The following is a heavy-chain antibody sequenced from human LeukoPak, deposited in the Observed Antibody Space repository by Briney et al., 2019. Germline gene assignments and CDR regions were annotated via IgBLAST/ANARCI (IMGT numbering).Heavy chain of an antibody. D-gene: IGHD6-19*01. CDR1: GYSFTKHW. V-gene: IGHV5-51*01. J-gene: IGHJ1*01. CDR2: IFPGDSDT. Sequence: GESLKISCKGSGYSFTKHWIAWVRQMPGKGLKWMGIIFPGDSDTRYSPSFQGQVTISADKSISTTYLQWSSLKASDTAMYYCTRGSGSYVHWGQGTLVTVSS. CDR3: TRGSGSYVH.